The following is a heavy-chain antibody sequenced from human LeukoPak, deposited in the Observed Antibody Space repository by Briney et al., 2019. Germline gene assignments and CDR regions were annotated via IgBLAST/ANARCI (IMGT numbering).Heavy chain of an antibody. CDR1: GFIVSSNY. CDR3: AREVVGITIFGVVDY. CDR2: IYSGGST. Sequence: GGSLRLSCAASGFIVSSNYMSWVRQAPGKGLEWVSVIYSGGSTYYADSVKGRFTISRDNSKNTLYLQMNSLRAEDTAVYYCAREVVGITIFGVVDYWGQGTLVTVSS. D-gene: IGHD3-3*01. V-gene: IGHV3-66*02. J-gene: IGHJ4*02.